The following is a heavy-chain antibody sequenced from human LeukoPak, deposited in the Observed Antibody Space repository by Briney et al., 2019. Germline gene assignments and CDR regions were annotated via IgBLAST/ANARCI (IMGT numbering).Heavy chain of an antibody. CDR1: GGSISSGGYS. Sequence: SETLSLTCAVSGGSISSGGYSWSWIRQPPGTGLEWIGYIYHSGGTYYNPSLKSRVTISVDRSKNQFSLKLSSVTAADTAVYYCARGGRLPFDYWGQGTLVTVSS. CDR2: IYHSGGT. D-gene: IGHD3-10*01. V-gene: IGHV4-30-2*01. J-gene: IGHJ4*02. CDR3: ARGGRLPFDY.